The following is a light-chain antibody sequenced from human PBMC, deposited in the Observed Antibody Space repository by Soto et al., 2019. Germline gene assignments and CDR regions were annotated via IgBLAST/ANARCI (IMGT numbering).Light chain of an antibody. Sequence: QSVLTQPPSVSGAPGQRVTISCTGSSSNIGAGYDVHWYQQLPGTAPKLLIFDNSNRPSGVPDRISGSRSGTSASLAITGLQVEDEADYYCQSYDSSLSGSVVFGGGTKLTVL. CDR1: SSNIGAGYD. V-gene: IGLV1-40*01. J-gene: IGLJ2*01. CDR2: DNS. CDR3: QSYDSSLSGSVV.